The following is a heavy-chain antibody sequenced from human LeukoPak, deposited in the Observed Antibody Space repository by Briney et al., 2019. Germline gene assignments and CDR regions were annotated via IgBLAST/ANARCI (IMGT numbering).Heavy chain of an antibody. CDR2: TYYRSKWYN. CDR3: ARDLPRGGYELGRFDY. Sequence: SQTLSLTCAISGDSVSSNSAAWNWIRQSPSRGLEWLGRTYYRSKWYNDYAVSVKSRITINPDTSKNPFSLQLNSVTPEDTAVYYCARDLPRGGYELGRFDYWGQGTLVTVSS. J-gene: IGHJ4*02. CDR1: GDSVSSNSAA. V-gene: IGHV6-1*01. D-gene: IGHD5-12*01.